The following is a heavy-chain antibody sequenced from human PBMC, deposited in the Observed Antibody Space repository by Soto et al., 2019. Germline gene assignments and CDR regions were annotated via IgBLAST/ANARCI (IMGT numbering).Heavy chain of an antibody. Sequence: PGGSLRLSCAASGFTFGTYALHWVRQTPGKGLAWVAVVSSDGSNKYYADSAKGRFTISRDNSKNTLYLQMSSLRIEDTAVYYCARERGYDTSGHYNDIDFWGQGTMVTVS. CDR2: VSSDGSNK. CDR1: GFTFGTYA. D-gene: IGHD3-22*01. J-gene: IGHJ4*02. V-gene: IGHV3-30-3*01. CDR3: ARERGYDTSGHYNDIDF.